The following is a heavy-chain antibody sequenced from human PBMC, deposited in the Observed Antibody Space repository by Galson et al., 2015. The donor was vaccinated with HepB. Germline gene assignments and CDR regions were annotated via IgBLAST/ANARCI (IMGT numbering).Heavy chain of an antibody. CDR2: ILYNGNT. CDR1: GGSISSHQ. J-gene: IGHJ1*01. Sequence: SETLSLTCTVSGGSISSHQWGWIRQPPGERPEWIGYILYNGNTNCNPSLKSRVTISLDTSKNQFSLKLNSVTAADTAVYFCTRGTTTVATTWSQGTLVTVSS. CDR3: TRGTTTVATT. V-gene: IGHV4-59*08. D-gene: IGHD4-23*01.